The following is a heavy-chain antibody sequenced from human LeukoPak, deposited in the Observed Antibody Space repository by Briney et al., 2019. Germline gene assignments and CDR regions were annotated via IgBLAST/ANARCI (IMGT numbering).Heavy chain of an antibody. D-gene: IGHD6-19*01. CDR1: GGSISSYY. CDR3: ARADRSSSGGIFDY. Sequence: SETLSLTCTVYGGSISSYYWSWIRQPPGKGLEWIERIYYSGSTNYNPSLKSLITISVDTSKNQFSPKLSSVTAADTAVYYCARADRSSSGGIFDYWGQGTLVTVSS. J-gene: IGHJ4*02. CDR2: IYYSGST. V-gene: IGHV4-59*01.